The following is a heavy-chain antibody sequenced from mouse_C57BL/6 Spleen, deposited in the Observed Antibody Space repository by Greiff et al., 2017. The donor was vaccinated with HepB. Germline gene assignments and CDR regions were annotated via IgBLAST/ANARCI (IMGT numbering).Heavy chain of an antibody. CDR1: GYTFTSYW. CDR2: IYPGSGST. V-gene: IGHV1-55*01. D-gene: IGHD3-2*02. Sequence: VKLQQPGAELVKPGASVKMSCKASGYTFTSYWITWVKQRPGQGLEWIGDIYPGSGSTNYNEKFKSKATLTVDTSSSTAYMQLSSLTSEDSAVYYCARYKGDSSGPFAYWGQGTLVTVSA. J-gene: IGHJ3*01. CDR3: ARYKGDSSGPFAY.